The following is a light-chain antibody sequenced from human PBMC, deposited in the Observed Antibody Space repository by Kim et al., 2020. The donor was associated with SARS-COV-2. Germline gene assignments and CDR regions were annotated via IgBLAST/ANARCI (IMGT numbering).Light chain of an antibody. Sequence: SVGDRVTLTCRASQTSSNYLNWYQQSVGKAPKRLIYGASNLPSGVSSRFTGRGSGTVFTLTITGVQREDFATYYCQQSYGTLEYTFGQGTKLEI. CDR3: QQSYGTLEYT. J-gene: IGKJ2*01. CDR1: QTSSNY. CDR2: GAS. V-gene: IGKV1-39*01.